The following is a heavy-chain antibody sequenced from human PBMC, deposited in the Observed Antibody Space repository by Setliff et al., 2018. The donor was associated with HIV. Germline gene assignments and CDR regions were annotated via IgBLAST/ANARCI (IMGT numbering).Heavy chain of an antibody. CDR2: IYPGDSSS. D-gene: IGHD6-19*01. V-gene: IGHV5-51*01. CDR1: GYSFSRYW. J-gene: IGHJ4*02. CDR3: ARHAWRLWLAPIES. Sequence: PGESLKISCEGSGYSFSRYWIGWVRQMPGKGLEWMGVIYPGDSSSKYSPSFQGQVTISVDTSISTAYLQWNSLKASDTAIYYCARHAWRLWLAPIESWGQGTLVTVSS.